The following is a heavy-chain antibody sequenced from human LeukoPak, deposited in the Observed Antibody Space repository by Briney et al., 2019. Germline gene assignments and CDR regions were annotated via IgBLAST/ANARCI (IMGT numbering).Heavy chain of an antibody. CDR2: ISWNSGSI. CDR1: GFTFDDYA. D-gene: IGHD6-6*01. Sequence: SLRLSCAASGFTFDDYAMHWVRQAPGKGLEWVSGISWNSGSIGYADSVKGRFTISRDNAKNSLYLQMNSLRAEDTAVYYCASIALGDTWGQGTLVTVSS. V-gene: IGHV3-9*01. CDR3: ASIALGDT. J-gene: IGHJ5*02.